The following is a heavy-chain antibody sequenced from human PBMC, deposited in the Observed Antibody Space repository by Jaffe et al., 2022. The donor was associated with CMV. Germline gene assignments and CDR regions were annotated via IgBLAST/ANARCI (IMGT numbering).Heavy chain of an antibody. CDR1: GFTFSSYA. CDR2: ISGSGGST. V-gene: IGHV3-23*01. D-gene: IGHD3-3*01. CDR3: AKPSKRKGGYYHDAFDI. J-gene: IGHJ3*02. Sequence: EVQLLESGGGLVQPGGSLRLSCAASGFTFSSYAMSWVRQAPGKGLEWVSAISGSGGSTYYADSVKGRFTISRDNSKNTLYLQMNSLRAEDTAVYYCAKPSKRKGGYYHDAFDIWGQGTMVTVSS.